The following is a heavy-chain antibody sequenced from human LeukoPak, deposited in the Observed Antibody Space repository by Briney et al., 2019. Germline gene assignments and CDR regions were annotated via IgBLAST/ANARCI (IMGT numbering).Heavy chain of an antibody. Sequence: GGSLRLSCGASGFTFSSYSMNWVRQAPGKGLEWVSYISSSSIMYYADSVKGRFTISRDNAKKSLYLQMNSLRDEDTAVYYCARDRFDYWGQGTLVTVSS. CDR2: ISSSSIM. J-gene: IGHJ4*02. CDR3: ARDRFDY. CDR1: GFTFSSYS. V-gene: IGHV3-48*02.